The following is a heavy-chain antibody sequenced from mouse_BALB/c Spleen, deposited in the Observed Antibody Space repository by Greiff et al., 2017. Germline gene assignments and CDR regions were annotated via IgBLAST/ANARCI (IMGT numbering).Heavy chain of an antibody. CDR3: LLLSYYAMDY. J-gene: IGHJ4*01. D-gene: IGHD2-1*01. V-gene: IGHV1-69*02. Sequence: VQLQQPGAELVRPGASVKLSCKASGYTFTSYWINWVKQRPGQGLEWIGNIYPSDSYTNYNQKFKDKATLTVDKSSSTAYMQLSSPTSEDSAVYYCLLLSYYAMDYWGQGTSVTVSS. CDR1: GYTFTSYW. CDR2: IYPSDSYT.